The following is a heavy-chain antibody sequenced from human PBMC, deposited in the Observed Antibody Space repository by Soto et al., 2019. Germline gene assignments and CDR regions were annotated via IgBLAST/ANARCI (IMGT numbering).Heavy chain of an antibody. J-gene: IGHJ4*02. CDR1: GGSISSSGYY. CDR3: ASKRYCSGGRCYDDY. CDR2: IYYSGST. Sequence: QLQLQESGPGLVKPSETLSLTCSVSGGSISSSGYYWGWIRQPPGKGRGGIGTIYYSGSTYYNPSLKSRVTIFVDTSKNQFSLKLSSVTAADTAVYYCASKRYCSGGRCYDDYWGQGTLVTVSS. D-gene: IGHD2-15*01. V-gene: IGHV4-39*01.